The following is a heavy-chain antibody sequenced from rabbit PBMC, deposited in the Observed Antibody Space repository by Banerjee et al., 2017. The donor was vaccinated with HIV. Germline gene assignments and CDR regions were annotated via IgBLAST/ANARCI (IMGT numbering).Heavy chain of an antibody. CDR3: ARGPYTYGYDAYDL. V-gene: IGHV1S45*01. Sequence: QEQLKETGGGLVQPGGSLTLSCKASGFDLSNYYMSWVRQAPGKGLEWTACIYVGNIGSAYYASWAKGRFTISKTSSTTVTLQMTSLTAADTATYFCARGPYTYGYDAYDLWGQGTLVTVS. CDR1: GFDLSNYYM. D-gene: IGHD6-1*01. J-gene: IGHJ3*01. CDR2: IYVGNIGSA.